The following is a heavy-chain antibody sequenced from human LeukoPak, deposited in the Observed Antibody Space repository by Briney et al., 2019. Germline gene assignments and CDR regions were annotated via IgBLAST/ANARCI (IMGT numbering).Heavy chain of an antibody. Sequence: XXFTXYGISXVRQAPGQGLEWMGWISAYNGNTNYAQKLQGRVTMTTDTSTSTAYMELRSLRSDDTAVYYCARVVVPASLDYWGQGTLVTVSS. CDR1: XXFTXYG. CDR3: ARVVVPASLDY. J-gene: IGHJ4*02. D-gene: IGHD2-2*01. CDR2: ISAYNGNT. V-gene: IGHV1-18*04.